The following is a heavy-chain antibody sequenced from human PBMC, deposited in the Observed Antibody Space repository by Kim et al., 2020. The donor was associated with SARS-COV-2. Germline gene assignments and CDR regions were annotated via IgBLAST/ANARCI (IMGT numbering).Heavy chain of an antibody. CDR1: GGSISDYY. J-gene: IGHJ4*02. D-gene: IGHD6-19*01. V-gene: IGHV4-59*01. Sequence: SETLSLTCTVSGGSISDYYWSWIRQPPGKGLEWIGYIFYSGSTSYNPSLKSRVTISVDTSKNQFSLKLSSVTAADTAVYYCARGGRGAVARFDYWGQGT. CDR3: ARGGRGAVARFDY. CDR2: IFYSGST.